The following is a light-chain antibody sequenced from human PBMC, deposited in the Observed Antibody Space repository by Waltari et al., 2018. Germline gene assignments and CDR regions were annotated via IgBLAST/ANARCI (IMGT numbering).Light chain of an antibody. CDR1: SRPTSHS. J-gene: IGLJ3*02. V-gene: IGLV4-69*02. Sequence: HLVLTQSPSASASLGTSVTLTSALSSRPTSHSIPWHHHQADTGPRFLMKVDNDGSHTKGDGIPDRFSGSSSGAERYLTISSLQSEDEADYYCQTWVTGIGWLFGGGTKLTVL. CDR2: VDNDGSH. CDR3: QTWVTGIGWL.